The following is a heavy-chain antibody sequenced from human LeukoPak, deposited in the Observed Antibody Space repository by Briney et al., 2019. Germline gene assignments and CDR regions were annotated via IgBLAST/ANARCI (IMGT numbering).Heavy chain of an antibody. D-gene: IGHD1-26*01. V-gene: IGHV3-53*01. J-gene: IGHJ5*02. CDR2: VYSVGTT. CDR1: GFTVSSNF. Sequence: PGGSLRLSCAASGFTVSSNFMSWVRQAPGKGLEGVSVVYSVGTTYYADSVKGRFTISRDTPRNTLYLQMNSLRVDDTAVYYCVRSLNSGSYADLWGQGTLITVSS. CDR3: VRSLNSGSYADL.